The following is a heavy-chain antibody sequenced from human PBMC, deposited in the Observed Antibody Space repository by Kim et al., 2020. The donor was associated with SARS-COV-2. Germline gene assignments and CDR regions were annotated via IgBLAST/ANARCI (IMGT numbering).Heavy chain of an antibody. CDR2: IHSGGSDT. CDR1: GFTFRSYV. V-gene: IGHV3-23*03. CDR3: AKNLGYYYGMDV. J-gene: IGHJ6*02. D-gene: IGHD3-16*01. Sequence: VGSLRLSCTASGFTFRSYVMSWVRQAPGKGLEWVSAIHSGGSDTFYADSVKGRFTISRDNSKSTLYLQMNSLRADDTAVYYCAKNLGYYYGMDVWGQGTTVIVSS.